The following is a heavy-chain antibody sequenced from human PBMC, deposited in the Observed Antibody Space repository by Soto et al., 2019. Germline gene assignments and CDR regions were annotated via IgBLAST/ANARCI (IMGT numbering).Heavy chain of an antibody. Sequence: EVQLVESGGALVQPGGSLRLSCAASGFRLSIYSMNWVRQAPGKGLEWSAYITSDTKTIKYGDSVKGRFTISRDNAKNSVYLQMNSLSDEDTAVYYCARSVEGHFDYWGQGTVVTVSS. J-gene: IGHJ4*02. V-gene: IGHV3-48*02. CDR3: ARSVEGHFDY. CDR2: ITSDTKTI. D-gene: IGHD6-19*01. CDR1: GFRLSIYS.